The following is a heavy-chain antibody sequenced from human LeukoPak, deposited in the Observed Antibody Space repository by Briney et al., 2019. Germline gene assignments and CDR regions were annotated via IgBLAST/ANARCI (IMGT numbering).Heavy chain of an antibody. D-gene: IGHD3-10*01. CDR3: ARGRVLLWFEYYFDY. Sequence: SETLSLTCAVYGGSFSGYYWSWIRQPPGKGLEWIGEINHSGSTNYNPSLKSRVTISVDTSKNQFSLKLSSVTAADTAVYYCARGRVLLWFEYYFDYWGQGTLVTVSS. CDR2: INHSGST. J-gene: IGHJ4*02. V-gene: IGHV4-34*01. CDR1: GGSFSGYY.